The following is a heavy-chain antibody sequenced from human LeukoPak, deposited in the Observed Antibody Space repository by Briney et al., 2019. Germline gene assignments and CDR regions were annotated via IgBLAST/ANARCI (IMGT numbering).Heavy chain of an antibody. CDR1: GGTFSSYA. V-gene: IGHV1-24*01. J-gene: IGHJ3*02. Sequence: ASVKVSCKASGGTFSSYAVSWVRQAPGKGLEWMGGFDPEDGETIYAQKFQGRVTMTEDTSTDTAYMELSSLRSEDTAVYYCATFSGLEAFDIWGQGTMVTVSS. CDR3: ATFSGLEAFDI. CDR2: FDPEDGET. D-gene: IGHD5-12*01.